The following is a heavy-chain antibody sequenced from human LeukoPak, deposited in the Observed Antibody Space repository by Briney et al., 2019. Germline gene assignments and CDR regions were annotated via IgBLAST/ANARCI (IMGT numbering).Heavy chain of an antibody. J-gene: IGHJ4*02. CDR1: GFTFSSYS. CDR2: ISSSSSTI. Sequence: PGGSLRLSCAASGFTFSSYSMNWVRQAPGKGLEWVSYISSSSSTIYYADSVKGRFTISRDNAKNSLYLQMNSLRAEDTAVYYCAPFYYDSSVPGAYWGQGTLVTVSS. V-gene: IGHV3-48*04. CDR3: APFYYDSSVPGAY. D-gene: IGHD3-22*01.